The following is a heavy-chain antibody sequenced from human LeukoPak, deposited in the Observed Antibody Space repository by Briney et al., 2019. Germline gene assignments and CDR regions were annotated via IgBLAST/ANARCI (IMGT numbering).Heavy chain of an antibody. Sequence: SETLSLTCTVSGGSISSYYWSWIRQPPGKGLEWIGYIYYSGSTNYNPSLKSRVAISVDTSKNQFSLKLSSVTAADTAVYYCARGEVYGGNSYWGQGTLVTVSS. V-gene: IGHV4-59*01. CDR1: GGSISSYY. J-gene: IGHJ4*02. CDR2: IYYSGST. D-gene: IGHD4-23*01. CDR3: ARGEVYGGNSY.